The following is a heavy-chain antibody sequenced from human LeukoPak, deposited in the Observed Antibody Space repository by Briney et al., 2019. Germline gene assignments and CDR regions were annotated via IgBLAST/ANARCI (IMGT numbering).Heavy chain of an antibody. V-gene: IGHV3-66*01. J-gene: IGHJ4*02. Sequence: PGGSLRLSCAASGFTFITYAMSWVRQAPGKGLQWVSVIYSGGSTYYADSVKGRFTISRDNSKNTLYLQMNSLRAEDTAVYYCARAPMVRGVITTYYFDYWGQGTLVTVSS. CDR3: ARAPMVRGVITTYYFDY. CDR1: GFTFITYA. CDR2: IYSGGST. D-gene: IGHD3-10*01.